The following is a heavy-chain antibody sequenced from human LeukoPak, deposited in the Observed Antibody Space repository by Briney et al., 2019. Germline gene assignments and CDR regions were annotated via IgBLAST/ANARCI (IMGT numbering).Heavy chain of an antibody. V-gene: IGHV3-30*18. J-gene: IGHJ6*02. CDR1: GFTFSSYG. Sequence: PGGSLRLSCAASGFTFSSYGMHWVRQAPGKGLEWVAVIYYDGSKKYYADSVKGRFTISRDNSKNTLYLQMNSLRAEDTAVYYCAKDMRGITIFGVVIPPTYGMDVWGQGTTVTVSS. D-gene: IGHD3-3*01. CDR2: IYYDGSKK. CDR3: AKDMRGITIFGVVIPPTYGMDV.